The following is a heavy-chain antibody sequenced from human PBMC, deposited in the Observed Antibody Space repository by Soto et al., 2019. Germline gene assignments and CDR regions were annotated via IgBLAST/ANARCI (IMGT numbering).Heavy chain of an antibody. D-gene: IGHD4-17*01. CDR1: GFTFSSYA. V-gene: IGHV3-23*01. Sequence: EVQLLESGGGLVQPGGSLRLSCAASGFTFSSYAMSWVRQAPGKGLEWVSAISGSGGSTYYADSVKGRFTISRDNAKNTLYLQMNSLRDEDTAVYYCAKDPQEDYGGNWFDPWGQGTLVTVSA. J-gene: IGHJ5*02. CDR3: AKDPQEDYGGNWFDP. CDR2: ISGSGGST.